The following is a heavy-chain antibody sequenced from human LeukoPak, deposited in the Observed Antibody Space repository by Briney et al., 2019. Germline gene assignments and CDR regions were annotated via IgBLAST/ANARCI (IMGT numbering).Heavy chain of an antibody. CDR1: GFTFSSYG. Sequence: PGGSLRLSCAASGFTFSSYGMHWVRQAPGKGLEWVAVIWYDGSHKYYADSVKGRFTISRDNSKNTLYLQMNSLRAEDTAVCYCATSGLPGQITLPHDWGQGTLVTVSS. CDR3: ATSGLPGQITLPHD. J-gene: IGHJ1*01. V-gene: IGHV3-33*01. CDR2: IWYDGSHK. D-gene: IGHD3-10*01.